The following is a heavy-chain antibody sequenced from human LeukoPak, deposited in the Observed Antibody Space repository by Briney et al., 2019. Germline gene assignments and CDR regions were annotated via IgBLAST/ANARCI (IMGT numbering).Heavy chain of an antibody. CDR1: GYTFTRYH. CDR3: ARGYYDFWSGPPNETPFDY. Sequence: ASVKVSCKASGYTFTRYHMHWVRQAPGQRLEWMGWINPNSGGTNYAQKFQCRVTMTRDTSISTAYMELSRLRSDDTAVYYCARGYYDFWSGPPNETPFDYWGEGTLVAVSS. D-gene: IGHD3-3*01. CDR2: INPNSGGT. V-gene: IGHV1-2*02. J-gene: IGHJ4*02.